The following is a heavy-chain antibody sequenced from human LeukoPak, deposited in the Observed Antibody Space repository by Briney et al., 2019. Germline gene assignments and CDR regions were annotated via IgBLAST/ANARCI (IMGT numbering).Heavy chain of an antibody. CDR3: ARGYSYGLEAYFDY. Sequence: PSETLSLTCTVSGGPISSYYWSWIRQPPGKGLEWIGYIYYSGSTNYNPSLKSRVTISVDTSKNQFSLKLSSVTAADTAVYYCARGYSYGLEAYFDYWGQGTLVTVSS. J-gene: IGHJ4*02. V-gene: IGHV4-59*01. CDR2: IYYSGST. D-gene: IGHD5-18*01. CDR1: GGPISSYY.